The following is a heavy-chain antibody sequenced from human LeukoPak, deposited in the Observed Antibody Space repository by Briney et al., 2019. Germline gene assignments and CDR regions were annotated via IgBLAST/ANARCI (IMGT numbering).Heavy chain of an antibody. D-gene: IGHD5-18*01. CDR3: ARIAPYKYGYVDS. J-gene: IGHJ4*02. CDR1: GGSISPYY. CDR2: IYYIGNT. Sequence: PSETLSLTCTVSGGSISPYYWSWIRQPPGKGLKWVGYIYYIGNTNYNPTLKSRVTISLDTSKNQFSLKLSSVTAADTAVYYCARIAPYKYGYVDSWGQGTLVTVSS. V-gene: IGHV4-59*01.